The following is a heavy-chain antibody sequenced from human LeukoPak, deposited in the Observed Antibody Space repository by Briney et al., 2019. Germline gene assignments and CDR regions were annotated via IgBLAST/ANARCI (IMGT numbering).Heavy chain of an antibody. CDR2: ISGSGGST. CDR1: GGSISSSSYY. Sequence: PSETLSLTCTVSGGSISSSSYYWGWIRQAPGKGLEWVSAISGSGGSTYYADSVKGRFTISRDNSKNTLYLQMNSLRAEDTAVYYCAKGLLNYYDSSGYYGPLDYWGQGTLVIVSS. D-gene: IGHD3-22*01. CDR3: AKGLLNYYDSSGYYGPLDY. V-gene: IGHV3-23*01. J-gene: IGHJ4*02.